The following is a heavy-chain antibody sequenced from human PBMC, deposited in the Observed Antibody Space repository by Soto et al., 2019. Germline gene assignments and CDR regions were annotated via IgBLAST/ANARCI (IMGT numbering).Heavy chain of an antibody. J-gene: IGHJ4*02. CDR2: TYYRSKWYN. CDR3: AIVFCHGGYPFAFDY. Sequence: TLSLTCAISGDSASSNSTAWNWIRQSQTRGLEWLGRTYYRSKWYNDYAVSVKSRITINPDTSKNQFSLQLNSVTPEDTAVYYCAIVFCHGGYPFAFDYREQRTLVIVSS. V-gene: IGHV6-1*01. CDR1: GDSASSNSTA. D-gene: IGHD6-25*01.